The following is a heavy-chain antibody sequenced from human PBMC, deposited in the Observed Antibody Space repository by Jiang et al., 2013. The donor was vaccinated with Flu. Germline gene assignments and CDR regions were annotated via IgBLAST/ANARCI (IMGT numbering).Heavy chain of an antibody. CDR2: IYHSGST. V-gene: IGHV4-4*02. J-gene: IGHJ6*02. CDR3: ARVWAAVAGKSGEGSSKTEYYYYGMDV. CDR1: GGSISSSNW. D-gene: IGHD6-19*01. Sequence: GSGLVKPSGTLSLTCAVSGGSISSSNWWSWVRQPPGKGLEWIGEIYHSGSTNYNPSLKSRVTISVDKSKNQFSLKLSSVTAADTAVYYCARVWAAVAGKSGEGSSKTEYYYYGMDVWGQG.